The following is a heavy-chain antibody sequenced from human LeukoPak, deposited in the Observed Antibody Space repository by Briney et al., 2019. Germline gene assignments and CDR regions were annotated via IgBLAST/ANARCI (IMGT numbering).Heavy chain of an antibody. CDR2: IWYDGSNK. J-gene: IGHJ5*02. CDR1: GFTFSSYG. Sequence: GRSLRLSCAASGFTFSSYGMHWVRQAPGKGLEWVAVIWYDGSNKYYADSVKGRFTISRDNSKNTLYLQMNSLRAEDTAVYYCAKDEGSGWFDPWGQGTLVTVSS. CDR3: AKDEGSGWFDP. V-gene: IGHV3-33*06.